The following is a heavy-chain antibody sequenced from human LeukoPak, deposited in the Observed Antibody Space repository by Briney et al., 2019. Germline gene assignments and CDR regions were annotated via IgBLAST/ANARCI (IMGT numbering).Heavy chain of an antibody. CDR1: GFIFSNYV. CDR2: ISFDGNNQ. D-gene: IGHD3-10*01. V-gene: IGHV3-30-3*01. Sequence: GGSLRLSCAVSGFIFSNYVMHWVRQAPGKGLEWVALISFDGNNQYYSHSVKGRFTISRDYSKNTLYLQMNSLRIEDTAIYYCARDPSSRVTGDFWGQGTLVTVSS. CDR3: ARDPSSRVTGDF. J-gene: IGHJ4*02.